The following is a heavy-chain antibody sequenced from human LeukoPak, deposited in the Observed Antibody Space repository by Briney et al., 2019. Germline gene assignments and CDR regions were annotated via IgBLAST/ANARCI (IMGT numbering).Heavy chain of an antibody. CDR2: ISSSSSYI. Sequence: GGSLRLSCVASGFSFGSNWMSWVRQAPGKGLEWVSSISSSSSYICYADSVKGRFTISRDNAKNSLYLQMNSLRAEDTAVYYCATGGNSAYDFDYWGQGTLVTVSS. CDR3: ATGGNSAYDFDY. J-gene: IGHJ4*02. CDR1: GFSFGSNW. D-gene: IGHD2-21*02. V-gene: IGHV3-21*01.